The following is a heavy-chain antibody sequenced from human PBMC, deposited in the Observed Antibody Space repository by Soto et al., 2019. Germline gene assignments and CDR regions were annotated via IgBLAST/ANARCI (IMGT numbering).Heavy chain of an antibody. Sequence: QVQLVQSGAEEKKPGASVKVSCMASGYTFTSYAMHWVHQAPGQRLEWMGWINAGNGNTKYSQKFQGRVTITRDTSASTAYMELSSLRSEDTAVYYCARSIVVVTALDYWGQGTLVTVSS. CDR2: INAGNGNT. CDR1: GYTFTSYA. V-gene: IGHV1-3*05. J-gene: IGHJ4*02. D-gene: IGHD2-21*02. CDR3: ARSIVVVTALDY.